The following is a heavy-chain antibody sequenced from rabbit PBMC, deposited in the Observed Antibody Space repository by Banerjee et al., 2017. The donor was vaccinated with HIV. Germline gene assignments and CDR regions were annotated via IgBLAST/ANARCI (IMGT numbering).Heavy chain of an antibody. D-gene: IGHD7-1*01. CDR1: GFSFSSTYW. Sequence: QEQLEESGGDLVKPEGSLTLTCKASGFSFSSTYWICWVRQAPGKGLEWIACIYAGSSGSTYYASWAKGRFTISKTSSTTVTLQMTSLTAADTATYFCAREGFGDGTGDFDLWGPGTLVTVS. J-gene: IGHJ4*01. V-gene: IGHV1S45*01. CDR2: IYAGSSGST. CDR3: AREGFGDGTGDFDL.